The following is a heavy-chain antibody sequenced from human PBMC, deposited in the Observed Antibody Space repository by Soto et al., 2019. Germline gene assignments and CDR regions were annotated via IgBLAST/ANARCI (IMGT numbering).Heavy chain of an antibody. CDR2: INHGGTT. J-gene: IGHJ6*02. CDR3: ARGRGASTGWGYYNSYGLDV. Sequence: QAQLQQWGAGLLKPSETLSLICAVYGGSFSGYYWTWIRQAPGKGLVWIGQINHGGTTVYNPSLKSRVTISVDTSKKQFSLKLQSVTAADTAVYYCARGRGASTGWGYYNSYGLDVWGQGTTVTVSS. D-gene: IGHD1-26*01. CDR1: GGSFSGYY. V-gene: IGHV4-34*01.